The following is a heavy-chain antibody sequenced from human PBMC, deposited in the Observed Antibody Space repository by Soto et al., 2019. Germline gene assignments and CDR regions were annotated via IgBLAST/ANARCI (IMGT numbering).Heavy chain of an antibody. Sequence: SVKVSCKASGFTFTSSAVQWVRQARGQRLEWIGWIVVGSGNTNYAQKFQERVTITRDMSTSTAYMELSSLRSEDTAVYYCAAIPGTSGSCLNLDYWGQGTLVTVSS. D-gene: IGHD1-26*01. J-gene: IGHJ4*02. CDR3: AAIPGTSGSCLNLDY. CDR2: IVVGSGNT. V-gene: IGHV1-58*01. CDR1: GFTFTSSA.